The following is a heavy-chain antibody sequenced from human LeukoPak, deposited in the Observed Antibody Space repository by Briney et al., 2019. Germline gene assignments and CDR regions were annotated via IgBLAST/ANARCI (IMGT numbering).Heavy chain of an antibody. CDR2: ISGSGGST. CDR3: AKDRGYEDYVWGSYRQYYFDY. J-gene: IGHJ4*02. CDR1: GFTFSSYA. D-gene: IGHD3-16*02. V-gene: IGHV3-23*01. Sequence: SGGSLRLSCAASGFTFSSYAVSWVRQAPGKGLEWVSAISGSGGSTYYADSVKGRFTISRDNSKNTLYLQMNSLRAEDTAVYYCAKDRGYEDYVWGSYRQYYFDYWGQGTLVTVSS.